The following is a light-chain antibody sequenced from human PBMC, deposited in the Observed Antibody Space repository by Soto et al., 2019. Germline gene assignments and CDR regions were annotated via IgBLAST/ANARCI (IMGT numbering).Light chain of an antibody. CDR1: SSDVGGYNY. Sequence: QSVLTQSASVSGSPGQSITISCTGTSSDVGGYNYVSWYQHHPGKAPKLMIYDVSNRPSGVSARFSGSKSDNTASLTISGLQVEDEADYYCSSYARTSTHVVFGGGTKVTVL. CDR3: SSYARTSTHVV. CDR2: DVS. V-gene: IGLV2-14*03. J-gene: IGLJ2*01.